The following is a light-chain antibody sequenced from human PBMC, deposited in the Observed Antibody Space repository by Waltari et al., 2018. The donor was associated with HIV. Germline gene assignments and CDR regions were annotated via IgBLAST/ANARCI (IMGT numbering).Light chain of an antibody. Sequence: QSVLTQPPSASGSLGQSVTISCTGTSSDVGGYHYVSWYHYNPGKVPKLLIYEVTKRPSGVPDRFSASKSGNTASLTVSGLQAEDEADYYCSSYAGFNNFVIFGGGTKLTVL. J-gene: IGLJ2*01. CDR1: SSDVGGYHY. V-gene: IGLV2-8*01. CDR2: EVT. CDR3: SSYAGFNNFVI.